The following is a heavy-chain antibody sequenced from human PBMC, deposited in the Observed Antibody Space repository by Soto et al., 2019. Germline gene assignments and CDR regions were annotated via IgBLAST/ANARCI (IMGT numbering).Heavy chain of an antibody. CDR1: GGSISSYY. D-gene: IGHD3-16*01. CDR2: IYYSGST. Sequence: SETLSLTCTVSGGSISSYYWSWIRQPPGKGLEWIGYIYYSGSTNYNPSLKSRVTISVDTSKNQFSLKLSSVTTADTAVYYCARDLAGEPHYFDYWGQGTLVTVSS. CDR3: ARDLAGEPHYFDY. V-gene: IGHV4-59*01. J-gene: IGHJ4*02.